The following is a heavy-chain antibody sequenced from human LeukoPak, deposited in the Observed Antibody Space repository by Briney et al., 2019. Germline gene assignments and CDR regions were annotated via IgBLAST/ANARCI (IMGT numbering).Heavy chain of an antibody. CDR3: ARDRGGYDFLGGAHAFDI. CDR2: IYSGGST. D-gene: IGHD3-3*01. J-gene: IGHJ3*02. V-gene: IGHV3-66*01. CDR1: GFTVSSNY. Sequence: GGSLRLSCAASGFTVSSNYMSWVRQAPGKGLEWVSVIYSGGSTYYADSVKGRFTISRDNSKNTLYLQMNSLRAEDTAVYYCARDRGGYDFLGGAHAFDIWGQGTMVTVSS.